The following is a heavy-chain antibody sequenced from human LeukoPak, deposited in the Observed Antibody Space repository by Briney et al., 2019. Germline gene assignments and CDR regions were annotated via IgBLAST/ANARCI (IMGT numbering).Heavy chain of an antibody. Sequence: GGSLRLSCAASGFTFSYCGMHWVRQAPGKGLEWVALIWSDGSNENYADSVKGRFTISRDNAKNSLYLQMNSLRAEDTAVYYCARGPRGRMATTLGDYYFDYWGQGTLVTVSS. CDR1: GFTFSYCG. CDR3: ARGPRGRMATTLGDYYFDY. V-gene: IGHV3-33*01. D-gene: IGHD5-24*01. J-gene: IGHJ4*02. CDR2: IWSDGSNE.